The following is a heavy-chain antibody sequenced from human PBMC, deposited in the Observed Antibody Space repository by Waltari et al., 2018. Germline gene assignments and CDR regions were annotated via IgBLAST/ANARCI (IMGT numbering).Heavy chain of an antibody. J-gene: IGHJ4*02. V-gene: IGHV3-23*04. Sequence: EVQLAESGGGLVQPGGSLRLSCAASGFNFSNYAMNWVRQAPGKGLEWVSGINGNGDNRNYADSVKDRFTISRDNSKNTLSLQMNSLRGEDTAVYFCAKDARSPGRPLDYWGQGTLVTVSS. CDR3: AKDARSPGRPLDY. CDR2: INGNGDNR. D-gene: IGHD3-10*01. CDR1: GFNFSNYA.